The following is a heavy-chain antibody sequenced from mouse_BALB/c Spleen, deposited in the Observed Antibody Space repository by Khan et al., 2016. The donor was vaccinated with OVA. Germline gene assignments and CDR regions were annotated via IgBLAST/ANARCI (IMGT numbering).Heavy chain of an antibody. CDR2: ISYSGST. CDR3: AITARIEY. D-gene: IGHD1-2*01. Sequence: VQLKESGPGLVKPSRSLSLTCTVTGYSITSGYGWNWIRHFPGNKLEWMGYISYSGSTNYNPSLKSRISITRDTSKNQFFLQLNSVTTEDTATXYCAITARIEYWGQGTTLTVSS. J-gene: IGHJ2*01. V-gene: IGHV3-2*02. CDR1: GYSITSGYG.